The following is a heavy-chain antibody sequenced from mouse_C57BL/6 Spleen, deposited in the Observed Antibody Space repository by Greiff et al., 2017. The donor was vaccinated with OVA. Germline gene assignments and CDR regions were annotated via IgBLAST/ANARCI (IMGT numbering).Heavy chain of an antibody. CDR3: ARSDYSNYEAMDY. D-gene: IGHD2-5*01. V-gene: IGHV1-50*01. J-gene: IGHJ4*01. Sequence: VQLQQPGAELVKPGASVKLSCKASGYTFTSYWMQWVKQRPGQGLEWIGEIDPSDSYTNYNQKFKGKATLTVDTSSSTAYMQLSSLTSEDSAVYYCARSDYSNYEAMDYWGQGTSVTVSS. CDR2: IDPSDSYT. CDR1: GYTFTSYW.